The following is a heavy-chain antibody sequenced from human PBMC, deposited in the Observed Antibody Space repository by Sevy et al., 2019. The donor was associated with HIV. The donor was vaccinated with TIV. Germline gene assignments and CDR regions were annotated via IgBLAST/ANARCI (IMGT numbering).Heavy chain of an antibody. CDR3: VRDGGCSTTKCLLYFDY. J-gene: IGHJ4*02. Sequence: GGSLRLSCAASGFTFSSYGMHWVRQAPGKGLEWVSSISTSTTYIYYADSVKGRFTISRDNAKNSLYLQMNRLRAEDTAVYYCVRDGGCSTTKCLLYFDYWGQGTLVTVSS. CDR1: GFTFSSYG. D-gene: IGHD2-2*01. CDR2: ISTSTTYI. V-gene: IGHV3-21*01.